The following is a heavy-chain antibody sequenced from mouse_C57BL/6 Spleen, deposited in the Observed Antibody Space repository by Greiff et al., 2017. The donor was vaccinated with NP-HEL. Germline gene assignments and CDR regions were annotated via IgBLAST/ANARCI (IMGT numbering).Heavy chain of an antibody. D-gene: IGHD1-1*01. CDR3: ARWGLLLDYFDY. CDR2: IYPGSGST. J-gene: IGHJ2*01. CDR1: GYTFTSYW. Sequence: QVQLQQPGAELVKPGASVKMSCKASGYTFTSYWITWVKQRPGQGLEWIGDIYPGSGSTNYNEKFKSKATLTVDTSSSTAYMQLSSLTSEDSAVYYCARWGLLLDYFDYWGQGTTLTVSS. V-gene: IGHV1-55*01.